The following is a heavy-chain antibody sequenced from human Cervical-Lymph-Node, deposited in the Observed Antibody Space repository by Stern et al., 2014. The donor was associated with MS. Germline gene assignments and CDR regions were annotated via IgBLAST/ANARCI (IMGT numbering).Heavy chain of an antibody. CDR3: ARRELDGGDDWRYNWFDP. CDR1: SGPISTSSYY. D-gene: IGHD2-21*02. Sequence: QVQLQESGPGLVKPSATLSLTCTVSSGPISTSSYYWGWIRQSPGKGLEWIGSVYFNGDTGYNPSLRSRVTISVDPSRNQFYLPLRAGTAADTAIYYCARRELDGGDDWRYNWFDPWGQGILVTVSS. CDR2: VYFNGDT. V-gene: IGHV4-39*01. J-gene: IGHJ5*01.